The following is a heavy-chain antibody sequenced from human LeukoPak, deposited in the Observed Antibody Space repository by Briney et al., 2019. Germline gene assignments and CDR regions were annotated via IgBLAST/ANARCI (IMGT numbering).Heavy chain of an antibody. CDR3: TVVNYGSGSYPLGY. J-gene: IGHJ4*02. Sequence: GGSLRLSCAASGFTFSHAWMSWVRQAPGKGLEWVGRVKSKTDGGTTDYAAPVKGRFTTSRDDSKNTLYLEMNSLKTEDTAAYYCTVVNYGSGSYPLGYWGQGTLVTVSS. CDR1: GFTFSHAW. CDR2: VKSKTDGGTT. V-gene: IGHV3-15*01. D-gene: IGHD3-10*01.